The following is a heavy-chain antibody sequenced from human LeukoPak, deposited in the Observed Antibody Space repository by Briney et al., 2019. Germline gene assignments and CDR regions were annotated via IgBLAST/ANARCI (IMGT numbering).Heavy chain of an antibody. CDR2: IYHSGST. J-gene: IGHJ4*02. CDR3: ARHSVRWPFDY. Sequence: PSETLSLTCTVSGGSISSGGYYWSWIRQPPGKGLEWIGYIYHSGSTYYNPSLKSRVTISVDRSKNQFSLKLSSVTAADTAVYYCARHSVRWPFDYWGQGTLVTVSS. D-gene: IGHD4-23*01. CDR1: GGSISSGGYY. V-gene: IGHV4-30-2*01.